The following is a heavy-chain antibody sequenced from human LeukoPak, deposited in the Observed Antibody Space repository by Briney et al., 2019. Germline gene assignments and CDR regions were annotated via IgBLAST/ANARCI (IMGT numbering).Heavy chain of an antibody. J-gene: IGHJ4*02. CDR1: GYTFTSFY. V-gene: IGHV1-46*01. CDR2: INPSGGST. Sequence: ASVTVSFKASGYTFTSFYMYWVRQAPGQGLEWMGIINPSGGSTSYAQKFQGRLTMTRDTSTSTVYMELSSLRSEDTAVYYCARGAGYYDSSASIDYWGQGTLVTVSS. D-gene: IGHD3-22*01. CDR3: ARGAGYYDSSASIDY.